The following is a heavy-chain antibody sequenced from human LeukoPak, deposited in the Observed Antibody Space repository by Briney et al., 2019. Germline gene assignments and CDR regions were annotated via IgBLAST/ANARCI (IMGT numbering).Heavy chain of an antibody. CDR1: GYTFTGYY. J-gene: IGHJ4*02. D-gene: IGHD4-11*01. Sequence: GASVKVSCKPSGYTFTGYYIHWVRQAPGQGLEWMGWINPSSGGTNYPQNFQGRVTMTRDTSLSTAYMEVSGLRSDDTAVYYCARGHYSNFLPAPFDYWGQGTLVTVSS. V-gene: IGHV1-2*02. CDR3: ARGHYSNFLPAPFDY. CDR2: INPSSGGT.